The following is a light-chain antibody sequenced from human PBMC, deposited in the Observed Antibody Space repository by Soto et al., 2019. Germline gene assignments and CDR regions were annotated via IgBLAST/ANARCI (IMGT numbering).Light chain of an antibody. CDR3: QQYDNLPLT. CDR1: QDISDY. Sequence: DIQMTQSPSSLSASVGDRVTITCQASQDISDYLNWCQQKPGKAPKLLIYDASHLETGVPSRFSGSGSGTDFTFTISSLQPEDIATYYCQQYDNLPLTFGGGTKVEI. CDR2: DAS. V-gene: IGKV1-33*01. J-gene: IGKJ4*01.